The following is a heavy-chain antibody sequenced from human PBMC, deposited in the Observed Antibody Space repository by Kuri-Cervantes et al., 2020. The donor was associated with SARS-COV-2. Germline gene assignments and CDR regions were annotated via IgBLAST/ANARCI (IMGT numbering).Heavy chain of an antibody. V-gene: IGHV3-23*01. Sequence: GESLKISCAASGFTFSSYAMSWVRQAPGKGLEWVSAISGSGGSTYYADSVKGRFTISRDNSRNTLYLQMNSLRAEDTAVYYCAKDGAPYYYGSGSLFGMDVWGQGTMVTVSS. J-gene: IGHJ6*02. D-gene: IGHD3-10*01. CDR2: ISGSGGST. CDR3: AKDGAPYYYGSGSLFGMDV. CDR1: GFTFSSYA.